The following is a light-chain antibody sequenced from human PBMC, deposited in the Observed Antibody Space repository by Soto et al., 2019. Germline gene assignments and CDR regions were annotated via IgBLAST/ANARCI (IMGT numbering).Light chain of an antibody. J-gene: IGKJ1*01. Sequence: IQMTQSPSTLSASVGDRVTITCRASQSIGSWLAWYQQKPGKAPNLLIYRASSLESEVPSRFSGSESGTEFTLIINSLQPDDFATYYCQQYNVYPWTFGQGTKVEIK. CDR1: QSIGSW. CDR2: RAS. CDR3: QQYNVYPWT. V-gene: IGKV1-5*03.